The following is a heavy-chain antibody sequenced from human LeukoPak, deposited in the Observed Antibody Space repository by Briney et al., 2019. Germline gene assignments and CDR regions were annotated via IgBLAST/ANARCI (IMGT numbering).Heavy chain of an antibody. CDR2: IIPILGIA. Sequence: RASVKVSCKASGGTFSSYTISWVRQAPGQGLEWMGRIIPILGIANYAQKFQGRVTITADKSTSTAYMELSSLRSEDTAVYYCARDCRSSTSCYSFDYWGRGTLVTVSS. J-gene: IGHJ4*02. CDR3: ARDCRSSTSCYSFDY. CDR1: GGTFSSYT. D-gene: IGHD2-2*02. V-gene: IGHV1-69*04.